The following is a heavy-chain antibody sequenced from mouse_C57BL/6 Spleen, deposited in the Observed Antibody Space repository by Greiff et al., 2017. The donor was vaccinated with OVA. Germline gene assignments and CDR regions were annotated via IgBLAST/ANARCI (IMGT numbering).Heavy chain of an antibody. Sequence: QVQLQQPGAELVKPGASVKVSCKASGYTFTSYWMHWVKQRPGQGLEWIGRIHPSDSDTNYNEKFKSKATLTVDTSSSTAYMQLSSLTSEDSAVYYCARGGGYGYDGLYAMDYWGQGTSVTVSS. CDR1: GYTFTSYW. CDR2: IHPSDSDT. D-gene: IGHD2-2*01. V-gene: IGHV1-74*01. CDR3: ARGGGYGYDGLYAMDY. J-gene: IGHJ4*01.